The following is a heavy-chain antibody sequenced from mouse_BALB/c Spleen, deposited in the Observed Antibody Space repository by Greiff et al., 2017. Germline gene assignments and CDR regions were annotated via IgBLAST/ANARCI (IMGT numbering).Heavy chain of an antibody. CDR3: ARKDGSYAMDY. CDR1: GFTFSSYA. Sequence: DVKLVESGGGLVKPGGSLKLSCAASGFTFSSYAMSWVRQTPEKRLEWVASISSGGSTYYPDSVKGRFTISRDNARNILYLQMSSLRSEDTAMYYCARKDGSYAMDYWGQGTSVTVSS. J-gene: IGHJ4*01. CDR2: ISSGGST. D-gene: IGHD2-3*01. V-gene: IGHV5-6-5*01.